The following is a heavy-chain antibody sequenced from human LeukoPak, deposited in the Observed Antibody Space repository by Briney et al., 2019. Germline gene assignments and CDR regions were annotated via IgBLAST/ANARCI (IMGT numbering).Heavy chain of an antibody. D-gene: IGHD4-17*01. CDR1: GYTFTSYA. CDR3: ARDAEADYGDSGGYYYMDV. Sequence: ASVKVSCKASGYTFTSYAMHWVRQAPGQRLEWMGWINAGNGNTKYSQEFQGRVTITRDTSASTAYMELSSLRSEDMAVYYCARDAEADYGDSGGYYYMDVWGKGTTVTVSS. V-gene: IGHV1-3*03. J-gene: IGHJ6*03. CDR2: INAGNGNT.